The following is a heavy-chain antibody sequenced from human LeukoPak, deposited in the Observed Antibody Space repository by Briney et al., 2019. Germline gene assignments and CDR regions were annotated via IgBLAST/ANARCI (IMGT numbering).Heavy chain of an antibody. CDR2: ISAYSGNT. CDR3: ARDAVSTVTAGGIDY. J-gene: IGHJ4*02. CDR1: GYTFTNYG. D-gene: IGHD2-21*02. Sequence: ASVKVSCKASGYTFTNYGISWVRQAPGQGLEWMAWISAYSGNTEYAQKMQGRVTMTTDTSTSTAYMELRNLISDDLAVYFCARDAVSTVTAGGIDYWGQGTLVTVSS. V-gene: IGHV1-18*03.